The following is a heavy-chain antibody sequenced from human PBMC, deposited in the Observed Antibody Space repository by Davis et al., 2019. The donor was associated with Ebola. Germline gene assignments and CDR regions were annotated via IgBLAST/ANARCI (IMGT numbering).Heavy chain of an antibody. D-gene: IGHD1-20*01. CDR1: GFTFSDYY. CDR3: ARDLLTGTTWDH. Sequence: GGSLRLSCAASGFTFSDYYMSWIRQAPGKGLEWVSYITSSGSTIYYADSVKGRFTISRDNAKNSLYLQMNSLRAEGTAVYYCARDLLTGTTWDHWGQGTLVTVSS. J-gene: IGHJ4*02. V-gene: IGHV3-11*01. CDR2: ITSSGSTI.